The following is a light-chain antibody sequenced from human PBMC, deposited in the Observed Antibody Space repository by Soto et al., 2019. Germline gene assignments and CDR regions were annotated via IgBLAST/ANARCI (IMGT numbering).Light chain of an antibody. CDR2: DAS. CDR3: EERINWPYT. J-gene: IGKJ2*01. V-gene: IGKV3-11*01. CDR1: QSVSNY. Sequence: EIVLTQSPATLSLSPGERATLSCRASQSVSNYLAWYQQKPGQAPRLLMYDASNRATGIPAKFSGSGSATSFTLSISSLESEDFAVYYCEERINWPYTFGQGTKLESK.